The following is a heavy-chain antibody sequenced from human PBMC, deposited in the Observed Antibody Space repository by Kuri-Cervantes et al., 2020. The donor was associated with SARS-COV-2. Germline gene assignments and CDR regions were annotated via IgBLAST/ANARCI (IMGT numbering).Heavy chain of an antibody. CDR3: ARDLSLATYYDFWSGLYYFDY. D-gene: IGHD3-3*01. J-gene: IGHJ4*02. CDR2: IYYSGST. Sequence: SETLSLTCTVSGGSISSSSYYWGWIRQPPGKGLEWIGSIYYSGSTYYNPSLKSRVTISVDTSKNQFSLKLSSVTAADTAVYYCARDLSLATYYDFWSGLYYFDYWGQGILVTVSS. V-gene: IGHV4-39*02. CDR1: GGSISSSSYY.